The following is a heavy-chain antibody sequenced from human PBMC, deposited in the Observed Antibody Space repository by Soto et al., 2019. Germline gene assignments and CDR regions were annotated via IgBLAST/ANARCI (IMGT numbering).Heavy chain of an antibody. CDR2: INPSGGST. CDR3: ARADYYDGSGFYYDY. Sequence: QVQLVQSGAEVKKPGASMKVSCKASGYIFAKHYIHWVRQAPGQGLEWMGIINPSGGSTNYLQKFQGRVTMTRDTSTSTVYMELSSLRSEDTAVYFCARADYYDGSGFYYDYWGQGTLVTVSS. D-gene: IGHD3-22*01. CDR1: GYIFAKHY. J-gene: IGHJ4*02. V-gene: IGHV1-46*01.